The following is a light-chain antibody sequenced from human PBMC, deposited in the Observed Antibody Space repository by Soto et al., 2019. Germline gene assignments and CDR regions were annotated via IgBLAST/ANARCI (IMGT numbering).Light chain of an antibody. Sequence: DIQMTQSPSSLSASVGDRVTITSRPSQGISTYLNWYHQKPGKAPKLLIYAASSLQSGVPSRFSGSGSGTDFTLTISSLQPEDVATYYCQKYNSAPLTFGGGTKVDIK. J-gene: IGKJ4*01. V-gene: IGKV1-39*01. CDR2: AAS. CDR3: QKYNSAPLT. CDR1: QGISTY.